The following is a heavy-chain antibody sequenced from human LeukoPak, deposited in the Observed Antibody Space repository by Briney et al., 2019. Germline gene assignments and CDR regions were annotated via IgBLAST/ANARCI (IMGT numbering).Heavy chain of an antibody. V-gene: IGHV3-21*01. Sequence: GGSLRLSCAASGFIFSTYSMNWVRQAPGKGLEWVSSISSSGTFIYYADSVKGRFTISRDNANNSLYLLMNSLSAGDTAVYYCAKSDYLPRIDYWGQGTLVTVSS. J-gene: IGHJ4*02. CDR1: GFIFSTYS. D-gene: IGHD5-12*01. CDR3: AKSDYLPRIDY. CDR2: ISSSGTFI.